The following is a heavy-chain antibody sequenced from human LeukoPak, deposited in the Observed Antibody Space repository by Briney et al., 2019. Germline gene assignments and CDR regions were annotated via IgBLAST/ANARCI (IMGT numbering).Heavy chain of an antibody. CDR1: GFTFSNYW. CDR3: ATVVGGYYPPVEGFDL. J-gene: IGHJ3*01. CDR2: IDPDGSST. Sequence: GGSLRLSCAASGFTFSNYWMHWVRQAPGKGLVWVSRIDPDGSSTSYADPVKGRFTISRDNAKNTLDMQMNSLTAEDTAVYYCATVVGGYYPPVEGFDLWGQGTMVTVSS. D-gene: IGHD3-3*01. V-gene: IGHV3-74*01.